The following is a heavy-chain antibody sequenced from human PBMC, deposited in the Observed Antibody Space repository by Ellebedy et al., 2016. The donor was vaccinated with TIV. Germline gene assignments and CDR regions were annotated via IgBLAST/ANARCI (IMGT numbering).Heavy chain of an antibody. CDR3: ARDGGDYGGNARYYYYGMDV. D-gene: IGHD4-23*01. J-gene: IGHJ6*02. CDR2: IIPIFGTA. Sequence: ASVKVSCKASGYTFTGYYMHWVRQAPGQGLEWMGGIIPIFGTANYAQKFQGRVTITADESTSTAYMELSSLRSEDTAVYYCARDGGDYGGNARYYYYGMDVWGQGTTVTVSS. CDR1: GYTFTGYY. V-gene: IGHV1-69*13.